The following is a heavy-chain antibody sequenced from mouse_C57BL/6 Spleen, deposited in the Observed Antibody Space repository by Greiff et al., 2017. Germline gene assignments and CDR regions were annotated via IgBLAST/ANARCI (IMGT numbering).Heavy chain of an antibody. Sequence: VQLKQPGAELVKPGASVKLSCKASGYTFTSYWMHWVKQRPGQGLEWIGMIHPNSGSTNYNEKFKSKATLTVDKSSSTAYMQLSSLTSEDSAVYYCARSGNSNDYAMDYWGQGTSVTVSS. CDR2: IHPNSGST. V-gene: IGHV1-64*01. CDR1: GYTFTSYW. CDR3: ARSGNSNDYAMDY. D-gene: IGHD2-5*01. J-gene: IGHJ4*01.